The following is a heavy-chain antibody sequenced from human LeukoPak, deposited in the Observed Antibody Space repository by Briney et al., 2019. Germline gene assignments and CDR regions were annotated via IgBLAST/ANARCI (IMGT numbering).Heavy chain of an antibody. CDR1: GCTLTEIA. Sequence: GASVKVSCKVSGCTLTEIAVHWVRQAPGEGLEWMGTFDPEEPQTLYAQRFQDRVTMTEDISTDTVYMELTSLTSEDTAVYFCASHPDGSGSYLDHWGQGTLVTVSS. CDR3: ASHPDGSGSYLDH. CDR2: FDPEEPQT. J-gene: IGHJ4*02. V-gene: IGHV1-24*01. D-gene: IGHD3-10*01.